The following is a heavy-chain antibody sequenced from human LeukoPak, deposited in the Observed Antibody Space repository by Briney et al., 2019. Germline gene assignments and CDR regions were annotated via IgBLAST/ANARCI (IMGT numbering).Heavy chain of an antibody. CDR2: INHSGST. V-gene: IGHV4-34*01. D-gene: IGHD1-26*01. J-gene: IGHJ5*02. CDR3: ARGPWSSNWFDP. Sequence: SGTLSLTCAVYGGSFSGYYWSWIRQPPGKGLEWIGEINHSGSTNYNPSLKSRVTISVDTSKNQFSLKLSSVTAADTAVYYCARGPWSSNWFDPWGQGTLVTVSS. CDR1: GGSFSGYY.